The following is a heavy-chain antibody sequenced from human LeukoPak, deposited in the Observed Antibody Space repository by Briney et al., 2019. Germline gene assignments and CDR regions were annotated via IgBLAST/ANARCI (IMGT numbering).Heavy chain of an antibody. J-gene: IGHJ6*02. Sequence: ASVKVSCKASGYTFTSYGISWVRQAPGQGLEWMGWISAYNGNTNYAQKLQGRVTMTTDTSTSTAYMELRSLRSDDTAVYYCARDPVLRYFDRLGNYYYYGMDVWGQGTTVTVSS. D-gene: IGHD3-9*01. CDR2: ISAYNGNT. CDR1: GYTFTSYG. CDR3: ARDPVLRYFDRLGNYYYYGMDV. V-gene: IGHV1-18*01.